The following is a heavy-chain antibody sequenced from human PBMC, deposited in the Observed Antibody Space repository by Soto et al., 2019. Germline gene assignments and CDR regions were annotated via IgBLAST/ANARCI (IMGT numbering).Heavy chain of an antibody. J-gene: IGHJ6*03. CDR3: AHSVGGSGRFRQYYYYMDV. Sequence: SGPTLVNPTQTLTLTCTFSGFSLSTSGVGVGWIRQPPGKALEWLALIYWDDDKRYSPSLKSRLTITKDTSKNQVVLTMTNMDPVDTATYYCAHSVGGSGRFRQYYYYMDVWGKGTTVPVSS. CDR2: IYWDDDK. CDR1: GFSLSTSGVG. V-gene: IGHV2-5*02. D-gene: IGHD3-10*01.